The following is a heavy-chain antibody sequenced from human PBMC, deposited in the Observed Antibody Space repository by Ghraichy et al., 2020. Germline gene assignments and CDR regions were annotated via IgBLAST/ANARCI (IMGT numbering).Heavy chain of an antibody. Sequence: SLNISCAASGFTFSSYAMHWVRQAPGKGLEWVAVISYDGSNKYYADSVKGRFTISRDNSKNTLYLQMNSLRAEDTAVYYCARDGFENCTNGVCYSGSFDYWGQGTLVTVSS. CDR2: ISYDGSNK. D-gene: IGHD2-8*01. J-gene: IGHJ4*02. V-gene: IGHV3-30-3*01. CDR3: ARDGFENCTNGVCYSGSFDY. CDR1: GFTFSSYA.